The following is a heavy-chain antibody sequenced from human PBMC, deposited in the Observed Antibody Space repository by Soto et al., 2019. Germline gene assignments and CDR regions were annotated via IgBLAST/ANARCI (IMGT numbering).Heavy chain of an antibody. CDR1: GGSISSGGYY. D-gene: IGHD3-16*01. J-gene: IGHJ4*02. Sequence: SETLSLTCTVSGGSISSGGYYWSWIRQHPGKGLEWIGYIYYSGSTYYNPSLKSRVTISVDTSKNQFSLKLSSVTAADTAVYYCARAPFSRDFRGSFDYWGQGTLVTVSS. CDR3: ARAPFSRDFRGSFDY. CDR2: IYYSGST. V-gene: IGHV4-31*03.